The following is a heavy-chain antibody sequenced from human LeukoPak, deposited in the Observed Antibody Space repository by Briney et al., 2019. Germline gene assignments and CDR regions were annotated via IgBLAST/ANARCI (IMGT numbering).Heavy chain of an antibody. J-gene: IGHJ4*02. CDR1: GFTFSGHW. CDR2: INQSGSDK. V-gene: IGHV3-7*01. Sequence: GGSLTLSCAASGFTFSGHWMSWVRQAPGKGLEWVANINQSGSDKYYVDSVKGRFTISRDNAKSLLYIQMNSLRGEDTAVYYCTRDRSRAEDDWGQGTLVAVSS. D-gene: IGHD1-14*01. CDR3: TRDRSRAEDD.